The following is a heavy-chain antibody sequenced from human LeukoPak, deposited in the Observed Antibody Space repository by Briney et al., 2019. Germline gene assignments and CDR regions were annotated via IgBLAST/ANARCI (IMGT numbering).Heavy chain of an antibody. CDR2: IGTAGDT. V-gene: IGHV3-13*01. Sequence: GGPLRLSCAASGFTFSSYDMHWVCQATGKGLEWVSAIGTAGDTYYPGSVKGRFTISRENAKNSLYLQMNSLRAGDTAVYYCARAHRYSSGWYFYGMDVWGQGTTVTVSS. D-gene: IGHD6-19*01. CDR1: GFTFSSYD. J-gene: IGHJ6*02. CDR3: ARAHRYSSGWYFYGMDV.